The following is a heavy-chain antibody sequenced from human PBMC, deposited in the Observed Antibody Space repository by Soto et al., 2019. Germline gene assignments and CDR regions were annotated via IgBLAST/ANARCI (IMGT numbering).Heavy chain of an antibody. Sequence: SETPSLPPTVSGGSLRRGGYYLSFIRQHPGKGLEWIGYIYYSGSTYYNPSLKSRVTISVDTSKNQFSLKLSSVTAADTAVYYCARRYSSAFDIWGQGTMVTVSS. CDR2: IYYSGST. CDR1: GGSLRRGGYY. CDR3: ARRYSSAFDI. J-gene: IGHJ3*02. D-gene: IGHD6-13*01. V-gene: IGHV4-31*03.